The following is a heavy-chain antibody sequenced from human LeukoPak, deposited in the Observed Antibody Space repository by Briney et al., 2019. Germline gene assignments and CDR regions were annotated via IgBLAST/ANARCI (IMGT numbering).Heavy chain of an antibody. J-gene: IGHJ4*02. CDR3: AKTNGYYSD. CDR2: ISGSGGTT. D-gene: IGHD3-22*01. CDR1: GFTSSSYG. Sequence: GGSLRLSCAASGFTSSSYGMNWVRQAPGKGLEWVSGISGSGGTTYYADSVKGRFTISRDNSKNSLSLQVSSLRAEDTAVYYCAKTNGYYSDWGQGTLVTVSS. V-gene: IGHV3-23*01.